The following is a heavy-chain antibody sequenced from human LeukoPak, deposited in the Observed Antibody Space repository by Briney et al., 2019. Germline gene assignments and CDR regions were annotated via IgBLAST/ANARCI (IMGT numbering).Heavy chain of an antibody. V-gene: IGHV3-15*01. CDR2: IKSKADGGTT. Sequence: GGSLRLSCAASGFTFSSYSMNWVRQAPGKGLEWVGRIKSKADGGTTDYAAPVKGRFIISRDDSKNTLYLQLNSLKTDDTAVYYCSTDLTSYSYYNMDVWGKGTTVPISS. CDR3: STDLTSYSYYNMDV. J-gene: IGHJ6*03. CDR1: GFTFSSYS.